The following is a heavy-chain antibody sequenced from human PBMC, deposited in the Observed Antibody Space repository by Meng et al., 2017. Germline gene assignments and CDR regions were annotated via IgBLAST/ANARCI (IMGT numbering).Heavy chain of an antibody. J-gene: IGHJ4*02. CDR2: IKRNCDGGTI. V-gene: IGHV3-15*01. CDR1: GLRFTDAW. Sequence: EVQLVESGGGLVKPGGSLRLCCVASGLRFTDAWMSWVRQAPGKGLEWVGRIKRNCDGGTIDYAARVKGRFTISRDESKNTLYLQMDSLITEDTAVYFCATGAAAADHWGQGTLVTVSS. CDR3: ATGAAAADH. D-gene: IGHD6-13*01.